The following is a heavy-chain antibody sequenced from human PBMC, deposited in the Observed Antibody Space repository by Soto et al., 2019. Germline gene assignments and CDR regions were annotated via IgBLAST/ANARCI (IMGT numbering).Heavy chain of an antibody. CDR3: TKDSRVTMVRGVIIPPGY. CDR2: ISGSDDTT. CDR1: GFTFSSYA. J-gene: IGHJ4*02. V-gene: IGHV3-23*01. Sequence: GGSLRLSCTASGFTFSSYAMSWVRQAPGKGLEWVAAISGSDDTTYYADSVKGRFTIPRDNSKNTLYLQMNSLRAEDTAVYYCTKDSRVTMVRGVIIPPGYWGQGTLVTVS. D-gene: IGHD3-10*01.